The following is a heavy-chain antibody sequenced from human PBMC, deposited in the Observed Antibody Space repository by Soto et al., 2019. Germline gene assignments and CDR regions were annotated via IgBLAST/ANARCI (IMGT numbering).Heavy chain of an antibody. J-gene: IGHJ3*02. CDR1: GDSISRSSYY. Sequence: QLQLQESGPGLVKPSETLSLTCTVSGDSISRSSYYWGWIRQPPGMGLEWIGSIYYSGSSYYSPSLTSRVTISVDTSKNQISLKLTSMTAADTAVYYCARHTNWNAAFDAFEIWGQGTMVTVSA. CDR2: IYYSGSS. CDR3: ARHTNWNAAFDAFEI. D-gene: IGHD1-1*01. V-gene: IGHV4-39*01.